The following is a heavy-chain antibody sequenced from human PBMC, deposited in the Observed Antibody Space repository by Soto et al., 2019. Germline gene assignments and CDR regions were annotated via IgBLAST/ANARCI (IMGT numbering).Heavy chain of an antibody. CDR2: IIPIFGTA. Sequence: QVQLVQSGAEVKKPGSSVKVSCKASGGTFSSYAISWVRQAPGQGLEWMGGIIPIFGTANYAQKFQGRVTITADESTSTAYMELRSLRSEDTAVYYCARDGVLLWCGELYRGPYYYGMDVWGQGTTVTVSS. CDR3: ARDGVLLWCGELYRGPYYYGMDV. V-gene: IGHV1-69*12. CDR1: GGTFSSYA. D-gene: IGHD3-10*01. J-gene: IGHJ6*02.